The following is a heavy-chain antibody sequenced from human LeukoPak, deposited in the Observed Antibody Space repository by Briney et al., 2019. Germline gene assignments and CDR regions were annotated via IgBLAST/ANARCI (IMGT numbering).Heavy chain of an antibody. J-gene: IGHJ4*02. D-gene: IGHD1-26*01. Sequence: PSETLSLTCTVSGGSVSSGSYYWGWIRQPPGKGLEWIGNIYYSGSTYYNPSLKSRVTISVETSKNQFSLKLSSVTAADTAVYYCAKGDTTWELPHDYWGQGTLVTVSS. CDR2: IYYSGST. CDR3: AKGDTTWELPHDY. CDR1: GGSVSSGSYY. V-gene: IGHV4-39*07.